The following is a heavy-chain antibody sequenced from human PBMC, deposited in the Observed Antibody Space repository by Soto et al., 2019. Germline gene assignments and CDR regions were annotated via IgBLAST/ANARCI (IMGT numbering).Heavy chain of an antibody. CDR1: GYSFTSYW. V-gene: IGHV5-51*01. D-gene: IGHD3-22*01. Sequence: GASLKISCKGSGYSFTSYWIGWVRQMPGKGLEWMGIIYPGDSDTRYSPSFQGQVTISADKSISTAYLQWSSLKASDTAMYYCARQQTTYYYDSSGYAFEIWGQGTMGTGS. J-gene: IGHJ3*02. CDR3: ARQQTTYYYDSSGYAFEI. CDR2: IYPGDSDT.